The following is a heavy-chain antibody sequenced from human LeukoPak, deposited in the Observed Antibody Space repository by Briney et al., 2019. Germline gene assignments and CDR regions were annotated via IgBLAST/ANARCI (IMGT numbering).Heavy chain of an antibody. CDR3: ARAFSGSPFDY. V-gene: IGHV4-34*01. J-gene: IGHJ4*02. D-gene: IGHD3-3*02. CDR2: INHSGST. CDR1: GGSFSGYY. Sequence: KPSETLSLTCAVYGGSFSGYYWSWIRQPPGKGLEWIGEINHSGSTNYNPSLKSRVTISVDTSKNPFSLKLSSVTAADTAVYYCARAFSGSPFDYWGQGTLVTVSS.